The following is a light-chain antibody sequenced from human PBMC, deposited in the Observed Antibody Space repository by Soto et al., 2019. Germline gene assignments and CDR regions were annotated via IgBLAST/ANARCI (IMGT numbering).Light chain of an antibody. CDR1: SSDIGGYNY. CDR2: DVS. V-gene: IGLV2-14*03. CDR3: SSYTSSSTVV. J-gene: IGLJ2*01. Sequence: SVLSQPASECGSPGPPINISYTGTSSDIGGYNYVSWYQQHPGKGPKLMIYDVSSRPSGVSHRFSGSKSGDTASLTISGLQAEDEADYYCSSYTSSSTVVFGGGTKVTV.